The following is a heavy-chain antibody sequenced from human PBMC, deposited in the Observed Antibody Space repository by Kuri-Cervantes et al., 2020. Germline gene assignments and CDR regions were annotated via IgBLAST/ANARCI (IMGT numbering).Heavy chain of an antibody. CDR3: ARDRVVPAFESLMDWAQYYYYGMDV. Sequence: GGSLRLSCAASGFTFSSYSMNWVRQAPGKGLEWVSSISSSSSYIYYADSVKGRFTISRDNAKNSLYLQMNSLRAEDTAVYYCARDRVVPAFESLMDWAQYYYYGMDVWGQGTTVPSP. V-gene: IGHV3-21*01. CDR2: ISSSSSYI. J-gene: IGHJ6*02. CDR1: GFTFSSYS. D-gene: IGHD2-2*01.